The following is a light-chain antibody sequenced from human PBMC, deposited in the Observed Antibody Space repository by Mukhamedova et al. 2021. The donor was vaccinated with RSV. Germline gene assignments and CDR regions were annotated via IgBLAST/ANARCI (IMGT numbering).Light chain of an antibody. CDR2: SAS. CDR3: QQSYNPPWT. J-gene: IGKJ1*01. Sequence: WYQRRVHGKVPKVLIYSASSLQSGVPSRFSGNGSGTDFTLTIGGLQPEDFATYYYQQSYNPPWTFGQGTKVEIK. V-gene: IGKV1-39*01.